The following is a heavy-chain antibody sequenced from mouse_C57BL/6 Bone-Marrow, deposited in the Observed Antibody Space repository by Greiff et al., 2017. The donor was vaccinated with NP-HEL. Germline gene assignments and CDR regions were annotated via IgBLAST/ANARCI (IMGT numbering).Heavy chain of an antibody. V-gene: IGHV1-53*01. CDR1: GYTFTSYW. Sequence: QVQLQQPGTELVKPGASVKLSCKASGYTFTSYWMHWVKQRPGQGLEWIGNINPSNGGTNYNEKFKSKATLTVDKSSSTAYMQLSSLTSEDSAVYYGARLAGTRDWFAYWGQGTLVTVSA. CDR2: INPSNGGT. CDR3: ARLAGTRDWFAY. D-gene: IGHD4-1*01. J-gene: IGHJ3*01.